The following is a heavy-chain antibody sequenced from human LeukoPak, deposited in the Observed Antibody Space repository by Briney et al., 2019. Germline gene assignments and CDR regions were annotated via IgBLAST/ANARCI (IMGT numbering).Heavy chain of an antibody. D-gene: IGHD3-22*01. CDR1: GGSISSSSYY. CDR3: AREGAPLGYHYDSSGYYER. CDR2: NYYSGST. J-gene: IGHJ4*02. V-gene: IGHV4-39*07. Sequence: SETLSLTCTVSGGSISSSSYYWGWIRQPPGKGLEWIGSNYYSGSTYYNPSLKSRVTISVGTSKNQFSLKLSSVTAADTAVYYCAREGAPLGYHYDSSGYYERWGQGTLVTVSS.